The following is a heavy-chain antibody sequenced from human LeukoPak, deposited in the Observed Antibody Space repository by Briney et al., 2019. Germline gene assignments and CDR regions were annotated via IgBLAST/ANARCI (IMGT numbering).Heavy chain of an antibody. CDR2: ISAYNGNT. CDR1: GYTFITYG. CDR3: ARSLWSGYGSFYFDY. J-gene: IGHJ4*02. Sequence: ASVTVSFKASGYTFITYGISWVRQAPGQGQEWMGWISAYNGNTKYAQKVQGRVTMTTDTSTSTAYMELRSLRSDDTAVYYCARSLWSGYGSFYFDYWGQGTLVTVSS. V-gene: IGHV1-18*01. D-gene: IGHD3-3*01.